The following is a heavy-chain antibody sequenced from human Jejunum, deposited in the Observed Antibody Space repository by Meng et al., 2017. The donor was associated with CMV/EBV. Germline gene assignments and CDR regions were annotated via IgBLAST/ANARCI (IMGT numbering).Heavy chain of an antibody. D-gene: IGHD1-1*01. Sequence: GQRGVFRCSEVKPAGSLRLYCTDSVFTYRYYWMNWVRQVPGEGLVGVSRIDTDGTDTKYADSVKGRFTISRDNARNTLFLQMHSLTVDDTAMYFCASGSTIPDYWGQGALVTVSS. CDR1: VFTYRYYW. J-gene: IGHJ4*02. CDR3: ASGSTIPDY. CDR2: IDTDGTDT. V-gene: IGHV3-74*01.